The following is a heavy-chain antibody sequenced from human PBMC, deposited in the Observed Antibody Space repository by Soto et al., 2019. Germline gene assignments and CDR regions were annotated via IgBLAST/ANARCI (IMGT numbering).Heavy chain of an antibody. V-gene: IGHV4-34*01. Sequence: SETLSLTCAVYGGSFSGYYWSWIRQPPGKGLEWIGEINHSGSTNYNPSLKSRVTISVDTSKNQFSLKLSSVTAADTAVYYCARVLKGYSGYGRYFDYWGQGTLVTVSS. J-gene: IGHJ4*02. CDR3: ARVLKGYSGYGRYFDY. CDR1: GGSFSGYY. CDR2: INHSGST. D-gene: IGHD5-12*01.